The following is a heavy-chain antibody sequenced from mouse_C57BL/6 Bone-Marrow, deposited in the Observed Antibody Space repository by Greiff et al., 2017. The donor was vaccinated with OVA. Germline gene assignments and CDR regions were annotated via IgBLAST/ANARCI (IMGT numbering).Heavy chain of an antibody. CDR2: IYPGDGDT. CDR1: GYAFSSYW. D-gene: IGHD2-10*02. V-gene: IGHV1-80*01. CDR3: ARKEYGPGDYAMDY. Sequence: QVQLKQSGAELVKPGASVKISCKASGYAFSSYWMNWVKQRPGKGLEWIGQIYPGDGDTNYNGKFKGKATLTADKSSSTAYMQLSSLTSEDSAVYFCARKEYGPGDYAMDYWGQGTSVTVSS. J-gene: IGHJ4*01.